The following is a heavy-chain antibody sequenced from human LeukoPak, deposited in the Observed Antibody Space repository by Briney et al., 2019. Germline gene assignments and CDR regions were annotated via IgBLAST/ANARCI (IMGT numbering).Heavy chain of an antibody. CDR3: ARETAGYYGSGSYVDY. J-gene: IGHJ4*01. Sequence: PSEPLCLTCTGSGGSISSYYWSWIRQPPGKGLECVGHIDYSGSTNYNLSLKRRVTISVDTSKNQFSLKLSSVTAADTAVYYCARETAGYYGSGSYVDYWGQGTLVTVSS. CDR1: GGSISSYY. V-gene: IGHV4-59*01. D-gene: IGHD3-10*01. CDR2: IDYSGST.